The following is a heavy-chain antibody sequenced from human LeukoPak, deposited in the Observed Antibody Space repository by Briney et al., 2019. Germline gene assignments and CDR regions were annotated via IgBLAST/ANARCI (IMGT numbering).Heavy chain of an antibody. CDR1: GFTFSSYS. Sequence: GGSLRLSCATSGFTFSSYSMNWVRQAPGKGLEWVSFISSSSAHINYADSVKGRFTISRDNPRNSLYLQMNSLRAEDTAVYYCARDIGGSYTAIDYWGQGTLVTVSS. CDR2: ISSSSAHI. CDR3: ARDIGGSYTAIDY. J-gene: IGHJ4*02. V-gene: IGHV3-21*01. D-gene: IGHD1-26*01.